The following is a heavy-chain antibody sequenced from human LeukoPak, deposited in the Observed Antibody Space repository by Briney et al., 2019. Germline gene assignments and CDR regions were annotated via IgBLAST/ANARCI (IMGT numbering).Heavy chain of an antibody. D-gene: IGHD6-13*01. J-gene: IGHJ3*02. CDR2: IKQDGSEK. Sequence: GGSLRLSCAASGFTFSSYWMSWVRQAPGKGLEWVANIKQDGSEKYYVDSVKGRFTISRDNAKNSLYLQMNSLRSEDTAVYYCARDREAYSSSRVAFDIWGQGTMVTVSS. CDR3: ARDREAYSSSRVAFDI. CDR1: GFTFSSYW. V-gene: IGHV3-7*03.